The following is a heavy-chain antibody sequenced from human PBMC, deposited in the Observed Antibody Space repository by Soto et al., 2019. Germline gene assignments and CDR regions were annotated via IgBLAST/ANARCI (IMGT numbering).Heavy chain of an antibody. CDR3: ARADQVWDTLDY. D-gene: IGHD1-26*01. CDR2: ISAYNGNT. CDR1: GGTFSSYA. V-gene: IGHV1-18*01. J-gene: IGHJ4*02. Sequence: ASVKVSCKASGGTFSSYAISWVRQAPGQGLEWMGWISAYNGNTNYAQKLQGRVTMTTDTSTSTAYMELRSLRSDDTAVYYCARADQVWDTLDYWGQGTLVTVSS.